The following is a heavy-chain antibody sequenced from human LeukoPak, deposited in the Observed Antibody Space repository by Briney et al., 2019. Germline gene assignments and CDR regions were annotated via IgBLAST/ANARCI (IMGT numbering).Heavy chain of an antibody. CDR3: ARDFGYYDSSGYSFRAIGAFDI. D-gene: IGHD3-22*01. CDR1: GGSISSSNYY. J-gene: IGHJ3*02. V-gene: IGHV4-39*07. Sequence: SETLSLSCAVSGGSISSSNYYWGWIRQPPGKGLEWIGSSYYSGSTYYNPSLKSRVTISVDTSKNQFSLKLSSVTAADTAVYYCARDFGYYDSSGYSFRAIGAFDIWGQGTMVTVSS. CDR2: SYYSGST.